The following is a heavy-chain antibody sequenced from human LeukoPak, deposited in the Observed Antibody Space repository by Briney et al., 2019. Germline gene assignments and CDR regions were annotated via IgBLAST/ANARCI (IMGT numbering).Heavy chain of an antibody. CDR1: GFTFDDYA. CDR2: ISWNSGSI. V-gene: IGHV3-9*01. J-gene: IGHJ4*02. Sequence: GGSLRLSCAASGFTFDDYAMHWVRQAPGKGLEWVSGISWNSGSIGYADSVKGRFTISRDNAKNSLYLQMNSLRAEDTALYYCAKDPIAAAGDFDYWGQGTLVTVSS. CDR3: AKDPIAAAGDFDY. D-gene: IGHD6-13*01.